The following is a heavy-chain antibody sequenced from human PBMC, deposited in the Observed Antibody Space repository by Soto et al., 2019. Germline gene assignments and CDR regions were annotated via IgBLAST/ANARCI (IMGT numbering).Heavy chain of an antibody. CDR2: IKQDGSEK. Sequence: GGSLRLSCAASGFTFSSYWMSWVRQAPGKGLEWVANIKQDGSEKYYVDSVKGRFTISRDNAKNSLYLQMNSLRAEDTAVYYCARDSGNRPYYYMDVWGKGTTVTVSS. CDR1: GFTFSSYW. CDR3: ARDSGNRPYYYMDV. J-gene: IGHJ6*03. V-gene: IGHV3-7*01.